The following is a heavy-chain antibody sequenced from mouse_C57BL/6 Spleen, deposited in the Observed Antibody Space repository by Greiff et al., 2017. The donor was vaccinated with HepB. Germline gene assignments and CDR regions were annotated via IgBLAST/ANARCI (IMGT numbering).Heavy chain of an antibody. CDR3: ARGNSGYSSFAY. CDR2: IYPGDGDT. D-gene: IGHD3-2*02. J-gene: IGHJ3*01. Sequence: VQLKESGAELVKPGASVKISCKASGYAFSSYWMNWVKQRPGKGLEWIGQIYPGDGDTNYNGKFKGKATLTADKSSSTAYMQLSSLTSEDSAVYFCARGNSGYSSFAYWGQGTLVTVSA. V-gene: IGHV1-80*01. CDR1: GYAFSSYW.